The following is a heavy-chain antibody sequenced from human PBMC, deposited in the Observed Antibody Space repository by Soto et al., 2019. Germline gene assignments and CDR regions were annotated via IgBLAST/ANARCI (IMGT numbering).Heavy chain of an antibody. CDR2: IDPSDSYT. J-gene: IGHJ6*02. CDR1: GYSFTSYW. Sequence: PGESLKISCKGSGYSFTSYWIGWVRQMPGKGLEWMGRIDPSDSYTNYSPSFQGHVTISADKSISTAYLQWSSLKASDTAMYYCASRSGSYFPYYYYYGMDVWGQGTTVTSP. V-gene: IGHV5-10-1*01. D-gene: IGHD1-26*01. CDR3: ASRSGSYFPYYYYYGMDV.